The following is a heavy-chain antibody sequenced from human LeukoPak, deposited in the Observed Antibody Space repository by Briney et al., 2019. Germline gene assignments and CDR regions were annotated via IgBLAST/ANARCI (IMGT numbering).Heavy chain of an antibody. CDR2: INPNSGGT. V-gene: IGHV1-2*02. CDR3: ARGFIAAAGNLFDY. J-gene: IGHJ4*02. D-gene: IGHD6-13*01. Sequence: GASVKVSCKASGYTFTGYYMHWVRQAPGQGLEWMGWINPNSGGTNYAQKFQGRVTMTRDTSISTAYMELSRLRSDDTAVYYCARGFIAAAGNLFDYWGQGTLVTVSS. CDR1: GYTFTGYY.